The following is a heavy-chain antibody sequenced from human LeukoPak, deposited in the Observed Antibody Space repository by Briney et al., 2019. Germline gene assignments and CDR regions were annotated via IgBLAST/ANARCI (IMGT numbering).Heavy chain of an antibody. J-gene: IGHJ4*02. D-gene: IGHD4-17*01. CDR3: ATHRVTIGALFDY. CDR2: ISSSSSTI. V-gene: IGHV3-48*01. Sequence: GGSLRLSCAASGFTFSSYGMTWVRQAPGKGLEWVSYISSSSSTIYYADSVKGRFTISRDNSKNTLYLQMNSLRAEDTAVYYCATHRVTIGALFDYWGQGTLVTVSS. CDR1: GFTFSSYG.